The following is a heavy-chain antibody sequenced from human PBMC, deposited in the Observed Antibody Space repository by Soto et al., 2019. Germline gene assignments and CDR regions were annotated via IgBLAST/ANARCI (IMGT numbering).Heavy chain of an antibody. CDR1: GYTFTSYG. D-gene: IGHD2-2*02. V-gene: IGHV1-3*04. CDR2: INTGNGNT. J-gene: IGHJ4*02. CDR3: AKEETSYTWYPPLDS. Sequence: ASEKVSCKASGYTFTSYGIIWVRQAPGQRLEWMGWINTGNGNTKYSQKFQARVTITRDTSASTAYMELSSLRSEDTAVYYCAKEETSYTWYPPLDSWGQGTLVTVSS.